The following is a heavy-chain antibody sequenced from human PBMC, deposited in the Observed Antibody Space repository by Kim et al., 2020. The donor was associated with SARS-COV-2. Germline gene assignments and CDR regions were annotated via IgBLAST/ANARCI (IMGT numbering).Heavy chain of an antibody. CDR3: AGHDWNWSQKRNWFDP. J-gene: IGHJ5*02. V-gene: IGHV4-39*01. CDR1: GGSITISSYY. Sequence: SETLSLTCTVSGGSITISSYYWGWIRQPPGKGLEWIGTIDYNGLTYYNPSLKSRFTISVDTSKNQFSLKLSSVTAADTAVYYCAGHDWNWSQKRNWFDPWGQGTLATVSS. D-gene: IGHD1-1*01. CDR2: IDYNGLT.